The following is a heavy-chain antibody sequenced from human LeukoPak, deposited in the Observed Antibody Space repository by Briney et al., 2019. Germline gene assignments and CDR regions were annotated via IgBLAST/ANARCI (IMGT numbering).Heavy chain of an antibody. CDR2: IKSDGSST. CDR3: ARGSSGFVNGLDI. V-gene: IGHV3-74*01. Sequence: GGSLRLSCAASGFTFSSYWMHWVRHAPGKGLVWVSRIKSDGSSTSYADSVKGRFTISRDNAKNTLYLQMNSLRAEDTAVYFCARGSSGFVNGLDIWGQGTMVTVSP. D-gene: IGHD3-22*01. J-gene: IGHJ3*02. CDR1: GFTFSSYW.